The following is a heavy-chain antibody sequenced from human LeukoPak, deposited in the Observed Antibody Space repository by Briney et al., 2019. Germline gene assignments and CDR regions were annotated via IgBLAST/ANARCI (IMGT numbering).Heavy chain of an antibody. CDR1: GGSISSYY. J-gene: IGHJ5*02. CDR3: ARGYNCNYGYP. CDR2: IYTSGST. D-gene: IGHD1-7*01. V-gene: IGHV4-4*07. Sequence: SETLSLTCTVSGGSISSYYWSWIRQPAGKGLEGIGRIYTSGSTNYNPSLKSRVTMSIDTSKNQCSLKLSSLTAADTAVYYCARGYNCNYGYPWGQGTLVTVSS.